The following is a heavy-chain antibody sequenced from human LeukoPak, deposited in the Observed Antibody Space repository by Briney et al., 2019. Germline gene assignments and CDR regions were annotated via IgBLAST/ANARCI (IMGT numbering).Heavy chain of an antibody. CDR2: INPNSGGT. V-gene: IGHV1-2*02. CDR3: ATAGVGANYYYYMDV. D-gene: IGHD1-26*01. CDR1: GYTFTAFY. Sequence: ASVKVSCKASGYTFTAFYIHWVRQAPGQGLEWMGWINPNSGGTNYAQKFQGRVTMTRDTSISTAYMELSRLRSDDTAVYYCATAGVGANYYYYMDVWGKGTTVTVSS. J-gene: IGHJ6*03.